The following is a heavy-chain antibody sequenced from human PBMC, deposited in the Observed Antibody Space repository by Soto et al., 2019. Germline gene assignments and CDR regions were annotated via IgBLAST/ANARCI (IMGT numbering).Heavy chain of an antibody. Sequence: PSETLSLTCTVSGGSISSYCWHCIRQPAGKGLEWVVRIYTSGNSNYNPSLKSRVTMSVDTAKNQFSLKRSSVTAADTAVYYCAREEVGYCSGGRCYYYVMDVWGQGTTVT. CDR3: AREEVGYCSGGRCYYYVMDV. J-gene: IGHJ6*02. V-gene: IGHV4-4*07. CDR2: IYTSGNS. CDR1: GGSISSYC. D-gene: IGHD2-15*01.